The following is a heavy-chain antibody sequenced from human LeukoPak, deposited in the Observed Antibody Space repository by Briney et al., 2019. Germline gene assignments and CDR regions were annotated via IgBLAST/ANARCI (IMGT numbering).Heavy chain of an antibody. D-gene: IGHD1-26*01. CDR2: IYHSGGT. J-gene: IGHJ5*02. V-gene: IGHV4-30-2*01. CDR3: ARHHQTTTPLGWFDP. CDR1: GDSVSSGGYS. Sequence: SETLSLTCTVSGDSVSSGGYSWSWIRQPPGKGLEWLGYIYHSGGTSYSPSLKTRVTISVDRSKNQFSLKLSSVTAADTALYYCARHHQTTTPLGWFDPWGQGTLVTVSS.